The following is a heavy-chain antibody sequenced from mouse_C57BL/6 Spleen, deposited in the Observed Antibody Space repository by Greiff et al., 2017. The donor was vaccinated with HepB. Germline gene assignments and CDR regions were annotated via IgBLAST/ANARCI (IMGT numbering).Heavy chain of an antibody. CDR2: ISSGSSTI. D-gene: IGHD2-3*01. V-gene: IGHV5-17*01. J-gene: IGHJ3*01. CDR1: GFTFSDYG. Sequence: EVKLMESGGGLVKPGGSLKLSCAASGFTFSDYGMHWVRQAPEKGLEWVAYISSGSSTIYYADTVKGRFTISRDNAKNTLFLQMTSLWSEDTAMYYCAPLYDGYYVGFAYWGQGTLVTVSA. CDR3: APLYDGYYVGFAY.